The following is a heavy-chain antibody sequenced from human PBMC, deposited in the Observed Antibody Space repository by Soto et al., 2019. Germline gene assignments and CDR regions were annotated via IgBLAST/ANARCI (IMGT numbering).Heavy chain of an antibody. D-gene: IGHD3-22*01. CDR2: IIGSGGST. CDR1: GFTFSSYA. Sequence: GGSLRLSCPASGFTFSSYAMSWVRQPPGKGLEWVSAIIGSGGSTYYADSVKGRFTISRDNSKNTLYLQMNSLRAEDTAVYYCAKVTRYYYDSSGYYYDYWGQGTLVTVSS. V-gene: IGHV3-23*01. J-gene: IGHJ4*02. CDR3: AKVTRYYYDSSGYYYDY.